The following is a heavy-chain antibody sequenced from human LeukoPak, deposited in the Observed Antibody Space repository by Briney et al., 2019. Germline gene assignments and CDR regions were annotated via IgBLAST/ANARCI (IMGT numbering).Heavy chain of an antibody. CDR3: ARSRAFDY. CDR1: GFSVRTNY. J-gene: IGHJ4*02. Sequence: PGGSLRLSCVASGFSVRTNYMNWVRQAPGKRPEWVAIIYDTETTRYTDSVKGRFTISRDNSKNTVCLQMNSLRVEDTAVYYCARSRAFDYWGQGTLVTVSS. CDR2: IYDTETT. V-gene: IGHV3-53*01.